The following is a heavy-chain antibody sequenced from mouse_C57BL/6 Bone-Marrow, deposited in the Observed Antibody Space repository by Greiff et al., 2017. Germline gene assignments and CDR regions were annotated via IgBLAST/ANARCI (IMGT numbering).Heavy chain of an antibody. J-gene: IGHJ1*03. CDR3: ARDLLWLLRYFDV. CDR2: ISDGGSYT. CDR1: GFTFSSYA. V-gene: IGHV5-4*01. Sequence: DVMLVESGGGLVKPGGSLKLSCAASGFTFSSYAMSWVRQTPEKRLEWVATISDGGSYTYYPDNVKGRFTISRDNAKNNLYLQMSHLKSEDTAMYYCARDLLWLLRYFDVWGTGTTVTVSS. D-gene: IGHD2-3*01.